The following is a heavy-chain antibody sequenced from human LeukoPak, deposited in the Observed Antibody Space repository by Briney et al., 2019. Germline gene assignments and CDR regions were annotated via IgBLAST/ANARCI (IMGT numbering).Heavy chain of an antibody. Sequence: GASVKVSCKVSGYTLTELSMHWVRQAPGKGLEWMGGFDPEDGETIYAQKFQGRVTMTVDTSTDTAYMELSSLRSEDTAVYYCARRGSDDFWSGYYTGLYYWGQGTLVTVSS. D-gene: IGHD3-3*01. CDR3: ARRGSDDFWSGYYTGLYY. J-gene: IGHJ4*02. CDR1: GYTLTELS. CDR2: FDPEDGET. V-gene: IGHV1-24*01.